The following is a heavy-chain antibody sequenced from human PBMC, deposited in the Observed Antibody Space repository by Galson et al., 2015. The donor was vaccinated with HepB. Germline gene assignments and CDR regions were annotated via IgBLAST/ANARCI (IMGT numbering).Heavy chain of an antibody. Sequence: CAISGDSVSSNSAAWNWIRQSPSRGLEWLGRTYYRSKWYNDYAVSAKSRITINPDTSKNQFSLQLSSVTPEDTAVYYCARIFRHQIDYWGQGALVTVSS. CDR3: ARIFRHQIDY. CDR1: GDSVSSNSAA. CDR2: TYYRSKWYN. J-gene: IGHJ4*02. D-gene: IGHD2-2*01. V-gene: IGHV6-1*01.